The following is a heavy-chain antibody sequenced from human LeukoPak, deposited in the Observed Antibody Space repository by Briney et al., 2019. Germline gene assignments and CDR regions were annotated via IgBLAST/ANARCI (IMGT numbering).Heavy chain of an antibody. D-gene: IGHD2-2*01. V-gene: IGHV3-7*01. Sequence: GGSLRLSCAACGFTFSSYWMSWVRQAPGKGLEWVANIKQDGSEKYYVDSVKGRFTISRDNAKNSLYLQMNSLRAEDTAVYYCARGGPAAMVDPWGQGTLVTVSS. CDR1: GFTFSSYW. J-gene: IGHJ5*02. CDR2: IKQDGSEK. CDR3: ARGGPAAMVDP.